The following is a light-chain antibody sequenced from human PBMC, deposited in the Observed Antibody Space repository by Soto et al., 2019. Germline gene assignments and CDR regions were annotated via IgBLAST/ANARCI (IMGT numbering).Light chain of an antibody. CDR3: QQRSNWPPIT. Sequence: EIVLTQSPGTLSLSPGERATLSCGASQTVTSNYLAWYQQKPGQAPRLLIYGASTRATGIPARFSGSGSGTDFTLTISSLEPEDFAVYYCQQRSNWPPITFGQGTRLEIK. CDR1: QTVTSNY. V-gene: IGKV3D-20*02. J-gene: IGKJ5*01. CDR2: GAS.